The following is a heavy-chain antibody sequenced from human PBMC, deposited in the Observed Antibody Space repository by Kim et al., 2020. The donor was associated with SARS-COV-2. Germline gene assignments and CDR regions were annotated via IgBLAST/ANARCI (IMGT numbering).Heavy chain of an antibody. V-gene: IGHV5-10-1*01. CDR2: IDPSDSYT. CDR3: ARHITTRGYYGSGSYYDEGFDY. J-gene: IGHJ4*02. CDR1: GYSFTSYW. D-gene: IGHD3-10*01. Sequence: GESLKISCKGSGYSFTSYWISWVRQMPGKGLEWMGRIDPSDSYTNYSPSFQGHVTISADKSISTAYLQWSSLKASDTAMYYCARHITTRGYYGSGSYYDEGFDYWGQGTLVTVSS.